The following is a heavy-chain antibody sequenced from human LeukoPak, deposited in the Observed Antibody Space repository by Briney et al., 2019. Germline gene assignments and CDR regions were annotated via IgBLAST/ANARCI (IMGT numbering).Heavy chain of an antibody. J-gene: IGHJ4*02. CDR1: GFTFSSYE. D-gene: IGHD1-26*01. CDR2: IRSGGTTI. CDR3: ARDKGSDGIDF. Sequence: PGGSLRLSCAAPGFTFSSYEMNWVRQAPGKGLQWISYIRSGGTTIYYADSVKGRFTISRDDAENSLYLQMNSLRAEDTAGYYCARDKGSDGIDFWGQGTLVTVSS. V-gene: IGHV3-48*03.